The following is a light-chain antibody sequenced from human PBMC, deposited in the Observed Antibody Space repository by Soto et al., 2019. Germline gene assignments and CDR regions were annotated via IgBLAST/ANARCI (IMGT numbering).Light chain of an antibody. V-gene: IGLV4-69*01. CDR2: LNSDGSH. Sequence: QSVLTQSPSASASLGASVKLTCTLSSGHSSYAIAWHQQQPEKGPRYLMKLNSDGSHSKGDGIPDRFSGSSAGAERYLTISSLQSEDEADYYCQTWGTCIVVFGGGTKRTVL. J-gene: IGLJ2*01. CDR3: QTWGTCIVV. CDR1: SGHSSYA.